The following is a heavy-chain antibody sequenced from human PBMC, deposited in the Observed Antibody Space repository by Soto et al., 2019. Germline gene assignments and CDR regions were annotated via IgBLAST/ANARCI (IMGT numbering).Heavy chain of an antibody. CDR3: AKSTTPPGSYYYYYYGLDL. D-gene: IGHD1-1*01. CDR2: FYYSGSS. CDR1: NGSINVTNYY. J-gene: IGHJ6*02. V-gene: IGHV4-39*01. Sequence: TLSLTCTVSNGSINVTNYYWGWIRQPPGKGLEWIGTFYYSGSSYYNPSLKSRVTLSIDTSKNQFSLKLTSVTAADTGVYYCAKSTTPPGSYYYYYYGLDLWGQGTTVTVSS.